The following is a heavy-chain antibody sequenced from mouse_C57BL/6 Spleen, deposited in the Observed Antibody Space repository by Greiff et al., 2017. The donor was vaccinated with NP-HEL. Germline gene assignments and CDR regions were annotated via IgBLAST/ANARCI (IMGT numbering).Heavy chain of an antibody. CDR2: IYPGDGDT. D-gene: IGHD1-1*01. V-gene: IGHV1-82*01. Sequence: VQLKQSGPELVKPGASVKISCKASGYAFSSSWMNWVKQRPGKGLEWIGRIYPGDGDTNYNGKFKGKATLTADKSSSTAYMQLSSLTSEDSAVYFCATVVAPDFDYWGQGTTLTVSS. J-gene: IGHJ2*01. CDR1: GYAFSSSW. CDR3: ATVVAPDFDY.